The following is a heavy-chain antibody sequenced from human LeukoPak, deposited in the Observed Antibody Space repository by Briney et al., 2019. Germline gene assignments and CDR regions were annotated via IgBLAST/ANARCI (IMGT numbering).Heavy chain of an antibody. CDR3: VTGGSSWNEY. J-gene: IGHJ4*02. V-gene: IGHV4-39*07. CDR1: GGSISSSSYY. D-gene: IGHD6-13*01. Sequence: SETLSLTCTVSGGSISSSSYYWGWIRQPPGKGLEWIGEIHRSGSTYYNPSLESRLTMSLDKSKNQFSLNLYSVTAADTAVYFCVTGGSSWNEYWGQGTLVTVSS. CDR2: IHRSGST.